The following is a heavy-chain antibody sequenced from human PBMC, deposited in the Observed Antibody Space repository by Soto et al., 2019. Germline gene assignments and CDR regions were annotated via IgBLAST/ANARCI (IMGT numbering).Heavy chain of an antibody. CDR1: GGSISSSSYY. Sequence: QLQLQESGPGLVKPSETLSLTCTVSGGSISSSSYYWGWIRQPPGKGLEWIGSIYYSGSTYYNPSLKVRVTISVDTSKNQFSLKLSAVTAADTAVYYCARHYYGSGSYSAFDIWGQGTMVTVSS. CDR3: ARHYYGSGSYSAFDI. J-gene: IGHJ3*02. CDR2: IYYSGST. V-gene: IGHV4-39*01. D-gene: IGHD3-10*01.